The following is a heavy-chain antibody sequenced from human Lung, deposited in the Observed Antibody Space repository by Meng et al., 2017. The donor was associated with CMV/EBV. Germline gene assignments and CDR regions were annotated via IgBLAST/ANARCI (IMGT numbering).Heavy chain of an antibody. J-gene: IGHJ4*02. CDR2: IYYTGST. D-gene: IGHD5-24*01. V-gene: IGHV4-31*03. CDR1: GGSIGSGGYY. CDR3: AREAGRDGYATPKFDY. Sequence: VQLQESGPGLVKPSQTLSLTCTVCGGSIGSGGYYWSWIRQHPGKGLEWIGYIYYTGSTFYNPSLKSRVTISVDTSKNQFSLKLIPATAADTAVYYCAREAGRDGYATPKFDYWGQGTLVTVSS.